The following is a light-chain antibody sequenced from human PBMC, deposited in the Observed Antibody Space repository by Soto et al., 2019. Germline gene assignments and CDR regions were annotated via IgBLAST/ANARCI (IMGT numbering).Light chain of an antibody. Sequence: QSVLTQPPSASGTPGQRVTISCSGGRSNIGTNSVYWYQQLPGSAPKLLIYRNALRPSGVPDRFSGSRSGTSASLAISGLRSEDEADYYCAAWDDSLSAWVFGGGTKVTVL. CDR2: RNA. V-gene: IGLV1-47*01. CDR1: RSNIGTNS. CDR3: AAWDDSLSAWV. J-gene: IGLJ3*02.